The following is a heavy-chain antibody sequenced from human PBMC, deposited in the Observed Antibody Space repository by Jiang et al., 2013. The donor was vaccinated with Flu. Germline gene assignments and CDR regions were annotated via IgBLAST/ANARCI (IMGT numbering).Heavy chain of an antibody. CDR3: ARDQQWLWDY. CDR2: ISSSGSTI. CDR1: GFTFSSYE. V-gene: IGHV3-48*03. Sequence: GGGLVQPGGSLRLSCAASGFTFSSYEMNWVRQAPGKGLEWVSYISSSGSTIYYADSVKGRFTISRDNAKNSLYLQMNSLRAEDTAAYYCARDQQWLWDYWGQGTLVTVSS. D-gene: IGHD6-19*01. J-gene: IGHJ4*02.